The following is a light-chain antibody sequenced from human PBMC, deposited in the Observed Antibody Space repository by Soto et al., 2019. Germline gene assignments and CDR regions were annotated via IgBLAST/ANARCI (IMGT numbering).Light chain of an antibody. CDR2: GAS. Sequence: DIQMTQSPSSLSASVGDRVTITCRASQSISTYLNWFQQKPGQAPKLLIYGASSLQSGVPSRFRGSGSGTDFTLTITSLQPEDFATYYCQQSYTTPWTFGLGTKVDVK. CDR3: QQSYTTPWT. J-gene: IGKJ1*01. V-gene: IGKV1-39*01. CDR1: QSISTY.